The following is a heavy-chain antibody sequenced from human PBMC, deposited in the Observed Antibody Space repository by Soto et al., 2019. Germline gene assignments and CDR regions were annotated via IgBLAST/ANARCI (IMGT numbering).Heavy chain of an antibody. CDR2: INPSGGST. D-gene: IGHD2-2*01. CDR3: ARDSVVVPAAHYYFDY. CDR1: GYTFTQYY. V-gene: IGHV1-46*01. Sequence: GASVKVSCKASGYTFTQYYMHWVRQAPGQGLEWMGIINPSGGSTLYAQKFQGRVTLTRDTSTSTVYMELSSLRSEDTALYYCARDSVVVPAAHYYFDYQGQGSLVTVSS. J-gene: IGHJ4*02.